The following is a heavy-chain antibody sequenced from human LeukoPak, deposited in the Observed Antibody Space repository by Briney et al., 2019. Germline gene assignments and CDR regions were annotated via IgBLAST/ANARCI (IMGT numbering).Heavy chain of an antibody. V-gene: IGHV3-7*01. CDR2: IKEDGSEK. Sequence: GGSLRLSCAASGFTFSSYWMSWVRQAPGKGLEWVANIKEDGSEKHYVDSVKGRFTISRDNSKNTLYLQMNSLRAEDTAVYYCVRTAHFDYWGQGTLVTVSS. D-gene: IGHD1-14*01. CDR3: VRTAHFDY. CDR1: GFTFSSYW. J-gene: IGHJ4*02.